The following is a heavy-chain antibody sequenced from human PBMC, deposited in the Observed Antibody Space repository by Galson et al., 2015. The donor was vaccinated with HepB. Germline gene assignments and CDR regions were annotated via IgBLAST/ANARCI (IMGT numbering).Heavy chain of an antibody. CDR3: ARAGNYRFGF. D-gene: IGHD3-3*01. J-gene: IGHJ4*02. CDR1: GFTFSTSW. CDR2: INSDGNTI. V-gene: IGHV3-74*01. Sequence: SLRLSCAASGFTFSTSWVHWVRQAPGEGLMWVSRINSDGNTIDYADSVRGRFTISRDNAKNTLYLQMSSLRADDTAIYYCARAGNYRFGFWGQGTLVTVSS.